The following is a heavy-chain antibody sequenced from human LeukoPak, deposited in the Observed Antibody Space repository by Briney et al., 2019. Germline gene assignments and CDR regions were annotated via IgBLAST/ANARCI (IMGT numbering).Heavy chain of an antibody. CDR2: IRYDGSNK. CDR1: GFTFSSYG. D-gene: IGHD2-21*02. CDR3: SSHGTSTEGWFDT. V-gene: IGHV3-30*02. J-gene: IGHJ5*02. Sequence: PWGSLRLSCAASGFTFSSYGMHWVRQAPGRGLEWVTFIRYDGSNKYYADSVKGRFTISRDNYKNTVHLQMNSVRAEDTAVYYCSSHGTSTEGWFDTWGQGTLVTVSS.